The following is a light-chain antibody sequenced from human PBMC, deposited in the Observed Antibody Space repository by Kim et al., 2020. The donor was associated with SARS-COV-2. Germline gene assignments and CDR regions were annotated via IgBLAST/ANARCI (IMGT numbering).Light chain of an antibody. Sequence: QSALTQPASVSGSPGQSITISCTGTSSDVGGYNYVSWYQQNPGKAPKLMIYDVSNRPSGVSNRSSGSKSGNTASLTISGLQAEDEADYYCSSYTSSSTRVFGGGTKLTVL. CDR1: SSDVGGYNY. V-gene: IGLV2-14*03. CDR3: SSYTSSSTRV. CDR2: DVS. J-gene: IGLJ3*02.